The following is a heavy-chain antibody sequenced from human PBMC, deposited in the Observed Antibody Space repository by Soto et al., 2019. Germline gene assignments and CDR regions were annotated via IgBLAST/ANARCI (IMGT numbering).Heavy chain of an antibody. Sequence: EVQLVESGGGLVQPGGSLRLSCAASGFTFSNYAMHCVRQAPGKGLEYVSAINSHGDSTYYANSVKGRFTISRDNSKNTLYLQMGSLRTEDMAVYYCARRDGYNFDYWGQGTLVTVSS. CDR3: ARRDGYNFDY. J-gene: IGHJ4*02. CDR2: INSHGDST. D-gene: IGHD5-12*01. V-gene: IGHV3-64*01. CDR1: GFTFSNYA.